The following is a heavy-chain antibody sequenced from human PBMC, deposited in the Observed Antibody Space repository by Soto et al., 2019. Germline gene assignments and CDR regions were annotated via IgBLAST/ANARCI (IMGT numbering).Heavy chain of an antibody. V-gene: IGHV4-34*01. J-gene: IGHJ4*02. CDR1: GGSFSGYY. CDR2: INHSGST. Sequence: SETLSLTCAVYGGSFSGYYWSWIRQPPGKGLEWIGEINHSGSTNYNPSLKSRVTISVDTSKNQFSLKLSSVTAADTAVYYCARTVDYWGQGTLVTVSS. CDR3: ARTVDY.